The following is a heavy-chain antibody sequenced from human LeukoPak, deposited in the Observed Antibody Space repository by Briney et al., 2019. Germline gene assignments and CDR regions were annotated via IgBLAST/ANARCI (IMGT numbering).Heavy chain of an antibody. CDR1: GDTSSSYG. CDR3: ARIPRGRYEAY. Sequence: ASVKVSCKTSGDTSSSYGVYWVRQAPGQGLEWMGWINPNSGGTNYAQKFQGRVTMTRDTSTTTGYMELSRLRSDDTAVYYCARIPRGRYEAYWGQGTLVTVSS. J-gene: IGHJ4*02. CDR2: INPNSGGT. V-gene: IGHV1-2*02. D-gene: IGHD1-26*01.